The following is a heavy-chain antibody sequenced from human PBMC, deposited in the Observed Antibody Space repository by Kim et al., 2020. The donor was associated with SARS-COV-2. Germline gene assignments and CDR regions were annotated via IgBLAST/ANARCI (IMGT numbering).Heavy chain of an antibody. D-gene: IGHD3-16*02. CDR3: AGSGDLLTVFRSELSLPVYVMDV. V-gene: IGHV7-4-1*02. Sequence: ASVKVSCKASGYTFTSYAMNWVRQAPGQGLEWMGWINTNTGNPTYAQGFTGRFVFSLDTSVSTAYLQISSLKAEDTAVYYCAGSGDLLTVFRSELSLPVYVMDVWGQGTTVTVSS. J-gene: IGHJ6*02. CDR1: GYTFTSYA. CDR2: INTNTGNP.